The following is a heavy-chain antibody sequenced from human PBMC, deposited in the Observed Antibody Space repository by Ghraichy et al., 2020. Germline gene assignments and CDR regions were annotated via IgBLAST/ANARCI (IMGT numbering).Heavy chain of an antibody. CDR3: AKVHCSSTSCSRVDY. J-gene: IGHJ4*02. Sequence: GGSLRLSCAASGFTFSSYAMSWVRQSPGKGPEWVSAISGSGVSTYYADSVKGRFTISRDKSKNTLYLQMNSLRAEDTAVYYCAKVHCSSTSCSRVDYWGQGTLVTVSS. CDR2: ISGSGVST. CDR1: GFTFSSYA. D-gene: IGHD2-2*01. V-gene: IGHV3-23*01.